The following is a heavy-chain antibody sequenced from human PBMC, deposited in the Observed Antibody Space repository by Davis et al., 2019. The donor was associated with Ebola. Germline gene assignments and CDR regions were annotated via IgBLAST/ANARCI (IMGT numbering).Heavy chain of an antibody. CDR3: ARDHRSSSWSHYYYYGMDV. CDR1: GFTFRSYA. CDR2: ISDSSSTI. J-gene: IGHJ6*04. D-gene: IGHD6-13*01. Sequence: PGGSLRLSCAASGFTFRSYALSWVRQPPGKGLDWVSTISDSSSTIYYADSVKGRFTISRDNAKNSLYLQMNSLRDEDTAVYYCARDHRSSSWSHYYYYGMDVWGKGTTVTVSS. V-gene: IGHV3-48*02.